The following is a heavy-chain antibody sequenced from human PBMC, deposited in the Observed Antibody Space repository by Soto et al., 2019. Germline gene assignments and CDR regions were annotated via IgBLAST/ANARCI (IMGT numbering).Heavy chain of an antibody. CDR3: AKVALIRGVVIKGLDS. CDR2: ISFDGTNK. Sequence: QVQLVESGGGVVQPGRSLRLSCAASGFTFSSFDTHWVRQAPGKGLEWLAGISFDGTNKYYADSVKGRFTISRDNSKNTLDLQMNYLRSEDTALYYCAKVALIRGVVIKGLDSWGQGTLVTVSS. CDR1: GFTFSSFD. D-gene: IGHD3-10*01. V-gene: IGHV3-30*18. J-gene: IGHJ4*02.